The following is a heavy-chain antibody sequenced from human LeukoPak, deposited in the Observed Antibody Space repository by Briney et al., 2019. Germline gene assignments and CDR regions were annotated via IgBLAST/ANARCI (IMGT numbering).Heavy chain of an antibody. J-gene: IGHJ6*04. CDR1: GYTFTSYG. CDR3: AGGVVVVAARYGMDV. D-gene: IGHD2-15*01. CDR2: ISAYNGNT. V-gene: IGHV1-18*01. Sequence: ASVKVSCKASGYTFTSYGISWVRQAPGQGLEWMGWISAYNGNTNYAQKLQGRVTMTTDTSTSTAYMELSSLRSEDTAVYYCAGGVVVVAARYGMDVWGKGTTVTVSS.